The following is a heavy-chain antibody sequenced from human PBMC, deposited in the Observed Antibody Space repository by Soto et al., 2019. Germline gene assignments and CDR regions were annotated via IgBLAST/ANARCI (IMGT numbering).Heavy chain of an antibody. CDR3: VKDGGYCSIYNCYDPRIQYFDS. CDR1: GFTFSDYW. D-gene: IGHD2-2*01. CDR2: IKFDGSEK. Sequence: GGSLRLSCEASGFTFSDYWMSWVRQAPGKGPEWVANIKFDGSEKQYVDSVRGRFTISRDNSRSSLSLQMNSLRAGDTAVYYCVKDGGYCSIYNCYDPRIQYFDSWGQGTLVTVSS. V-gene: IGHV3-7*03. J-gene: IGHJ4*02.